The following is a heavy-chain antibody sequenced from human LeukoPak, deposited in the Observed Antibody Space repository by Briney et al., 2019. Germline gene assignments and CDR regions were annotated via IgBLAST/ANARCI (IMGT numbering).Heavy chain of an antibody. D-gene: IGHD5-18*01. CDR1: GGSIRSSSYY. V-gene: IGHV4-39*01. Sequence: PSETLSLTCTVSGGSIRSSSYYWGWIRQPPGKGLEWIGCIYYTGSTYYNPSLKSRVTISVDTSKNQFSLKLSSVTAADTAVYYCARHGQQLCFGYWGQGTLVTVSS. J-gene: IGHJ4*02. CDR3: ARHGQQLCFGY. CDR2: IYYTGST.